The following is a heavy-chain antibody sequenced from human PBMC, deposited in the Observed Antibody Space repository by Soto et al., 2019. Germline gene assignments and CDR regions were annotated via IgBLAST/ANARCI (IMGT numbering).Heavy chain of an antibody. J-gene: IGHJ4*02. CDR1: GVTFSSYN. Sequence: PGGSLRLSCAASGVTFSSYNMNWVRQAPGKGLEWVSYISSSGSTIYYADSVKGRFTISRDNAKNSLYLQMNSLRAEDTAVYYCARVAYYYDSSGYFYWGQGTLVTVSS. D-gene: IGHD3-22*01. CDR2: ISSSGSTI. V-gene: IGHV3-48*01. CDR3: ARVAYYYDSSGYFY.